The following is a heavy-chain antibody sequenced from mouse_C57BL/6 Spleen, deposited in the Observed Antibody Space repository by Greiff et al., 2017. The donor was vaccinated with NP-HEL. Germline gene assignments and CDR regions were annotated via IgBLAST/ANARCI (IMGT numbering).Heavy chain of an antibody. D-gene: IGHD1-1*01. J-gene: IGHJ2*01. CDR3: ARAGSSPNFDY. CDR2: INPNNGGT. Sequence: EVQLQQSGPELVKPGASVKISCKASGYTFTDYYMNWVKQSHGKSLEWIGDINPNNGGTSYNQKFKGKATLTVDKSSSTAYMELRSLTSEDSAVYYGARAGSSPNFDYGGQGTTLTVSS. V-gene: IGHV1-26*01. CDR1: GYTFTDYY.